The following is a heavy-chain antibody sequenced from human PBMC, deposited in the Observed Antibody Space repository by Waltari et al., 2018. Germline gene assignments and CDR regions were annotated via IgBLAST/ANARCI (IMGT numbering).Heavy chain of an antibody. Sequence: EVQLVESGGGLVKPGGSLRLSCAASGFTFSSYSMNWVRQAPGKGLEWVSSISSSSSYIYYADSVKGRFTISRDNAKNSLYLQMNSLRAEDTAVYYCTREGATDEYYFDYWGQGTLVTVSS. CDR3: TREGATDEYYFDY. CDR1: GFTFSSYS. CDR2: ISSSSSYI. J-gene: IGHJ4*02. V-gene: IGHV3-21*01.